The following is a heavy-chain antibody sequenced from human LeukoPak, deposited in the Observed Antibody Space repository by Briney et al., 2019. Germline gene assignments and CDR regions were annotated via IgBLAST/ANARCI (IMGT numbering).Heavy chain of an antibody. CDR2: ISSSGSTI. CDR1: GFTFSSYE. D-gene: IGHD2-15*01. Sequence: EGSLRLSCAASGFTFSSYEMNWVRQAPGKGLEWVSYISSSGSTIYYADSVKGRFTISRDNAKNSLYLQMNSLRAEDTAVYYCARGLAVVVPSGDFDYWGQGTLVTVSS. V-gene: IGHV3-48*03. J-gene: IGHJ4*02. CDR3: ARGLAVVVPSGDFDY.